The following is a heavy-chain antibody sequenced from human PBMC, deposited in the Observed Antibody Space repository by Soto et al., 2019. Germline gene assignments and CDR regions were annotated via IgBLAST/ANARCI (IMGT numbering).Heavy chain of an antibody. CDR2: ISATGGGT. J-gene: IGHJ4*02. CDR3: AKDRRAGGNSAFYFDF. CDR1: GFKFSDYA. V-gene: IGHV3-23*01. D-gene: IGHD3-16*01. Sequence: GGSLRLSCAASGFKFSDYAMSWVRQAPGKGLEWVSLISATGGGTYYADSVKGRFTISRDNSHNTLYLQVHSLTAEDTAVYYCAKDRRAGGNSAFYFDFWGQGAQVTVSS.